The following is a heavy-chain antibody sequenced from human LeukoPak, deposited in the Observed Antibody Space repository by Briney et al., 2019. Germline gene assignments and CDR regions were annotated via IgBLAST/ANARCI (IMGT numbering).Heavy chain of an antibody. CDR2: INPNSANT. CDR3: ARGDFGETNTAFDI. V-gene: IGHV1-8*03. Sequence: ASVKVSCKTSGYTFTDYDIHWVRQAPGQGLEWMGWINPNSANTNYAQKLQGRVTFTRDTSLGIVYMELSGLTSEDADVYFCARGDFGETNTAFDIWGQGTLVAVSS. D-gene: IGHD4-17*01. J-gene: IGHJ3*02. CDR1: GYTFTDYD.